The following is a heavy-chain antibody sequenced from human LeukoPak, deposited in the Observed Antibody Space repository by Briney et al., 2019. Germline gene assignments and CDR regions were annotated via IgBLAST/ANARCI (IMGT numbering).Heavy chain of an antibody. CDR3: ARAQGGKIQLWDYYFDY. CDR2: IYSAGTT. J-gene: IGHJ4*02. D-gene: IGHD5-18*01. CDR1: GFTVSDNY. V-gene: IGHV3-66*01. Sequence: GGSLRLSCAASGFTVSDNYISWVRQAPGKGLEWVALIYSAGTTHADSVRGRFTISGDKSKNMLYLQMNSLRAEDTAVYFCARAQGGKIQLWDYYFDYWGQGTLVTVSS.